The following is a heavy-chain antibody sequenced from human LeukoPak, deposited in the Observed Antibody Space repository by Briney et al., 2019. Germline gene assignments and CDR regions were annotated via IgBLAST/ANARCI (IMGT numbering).Heavy chain of an antibody. J-gene: IGHJ4*02. CDR2: IRTKANSFAT. CDR3: TAIAADGHFDY. V-gene: IGHV3-73*01. CDR1: GFTFSDSG. Sequence: PGGSLRLSCVASGFTFSDSGIHWVRQASGKGLEWVGLIRTKANSFATAYAASVKGRFAISRDDSKSTAFLQMSSLKTEDTAVYFCTAIAADGHFDYWGQGALVTVSS. D-gene: IGHD6-6*01.